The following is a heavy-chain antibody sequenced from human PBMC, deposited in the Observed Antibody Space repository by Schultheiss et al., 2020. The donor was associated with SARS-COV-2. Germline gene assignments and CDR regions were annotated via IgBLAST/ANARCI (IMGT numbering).Heavy chain of an antibody. CDR1: GGSFSGYY. CDR2: INHSGST. D-gene: IGHD2-2*01. CDR3: ARDGASNCSSTSCLSYYYYYMDV. V-gene: IGHV4-34*01. J-gene: IGHJ6*03. Sequence: SETLSLTCAVYGGSFSGYYWSWIRQPPGKGLEWIGEINHSGSTNYNPSLKSRVTISVDTSKNQFSLKLSSVTAADTAVYYCARDGASNCSSTSCLSYYYYYMDVWGKGTTVTVSS.